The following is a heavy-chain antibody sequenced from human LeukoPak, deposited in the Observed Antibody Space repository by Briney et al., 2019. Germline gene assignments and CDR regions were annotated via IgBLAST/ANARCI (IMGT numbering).Heavy chain of an antibody. Sequence: SETLSLTCTVSGGSISDYYWSWIRQPPGKGLEWIGYVYYSGSTNYNPSLKSRGTISVDTSKNQFSLKLSSVTAADTAVYYCAREKGYSSSWYVGYWGQGTLVTVSS. CDR3: AREKGYSSSWYVGY. CDR2: VYYSGST. CDR1: GGSISDYY. J-gene: IGHJ4*02. D-gene: IGHD6-13*01. V-gene: IGHV4-59*12.